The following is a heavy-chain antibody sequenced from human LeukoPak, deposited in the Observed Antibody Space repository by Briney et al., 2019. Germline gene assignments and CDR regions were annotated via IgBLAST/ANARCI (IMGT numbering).Heavy chain of an antibody. CDR3: ARVLWFGALLYSFDY. J-gene: IGHJ4*02. D-gene: IGHD3-10*01. CDR1: GYSFTSYW. CDR2: IYPGDSDT. Sequence: GESLKISCKGSGYSFTSYWIGWVRQMPGKGPEWMGIIYPGDSDTRYSPSFQGQVTISADKSIRTAYLQWSSLKASASAMYYCARVLWFGALLYSFDYWGQGTLVTVSS. V-gene: IGHV5-51*01.